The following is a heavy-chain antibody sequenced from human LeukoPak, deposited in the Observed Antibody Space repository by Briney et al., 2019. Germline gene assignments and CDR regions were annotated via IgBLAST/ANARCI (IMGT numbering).Heavy chain of an antibody. J-gene: IGHJ3*02. CDR1: GGSISSYY. V-gene: IGHV4-4*07. CDR3: ARDDFWSGLGI. D-gene: IGHD3-3*01. Sequence: PSETLSLTCTVSGGSISSYYWSWIRQPAGNGPEWIGRIYTSGSTNYNPSLKSRVTISVDTSKNQFSLKLSSVTAADTAVYYCARDDFWSGLGIWGQGTMVTVSS. CDR2: IYTSGST.